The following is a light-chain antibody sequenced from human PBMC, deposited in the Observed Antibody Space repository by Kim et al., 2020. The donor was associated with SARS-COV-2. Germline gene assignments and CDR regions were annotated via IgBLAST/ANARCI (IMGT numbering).Light chain of an antibody. J-gene: IGKJ4*01. Sequence: EIAMTQSPATLSVSPGERATLSCRASQNGNSNLVWYQQKPGQAPRLLIYDASARATGIPDRFMGSGSGTEFTLTIRSLQPEDFAIYYCQQYNNWPRTFGGGTKVDIK. V-gene: IGKV3-15*01. CDR3: QQYNNWPRT. CDR2: DAS. CDR1: QNGNSN.